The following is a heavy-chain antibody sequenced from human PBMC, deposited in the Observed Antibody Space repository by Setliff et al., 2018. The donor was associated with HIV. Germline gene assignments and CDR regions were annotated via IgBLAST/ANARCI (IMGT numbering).Heavy chain of an antibody. Sequence: GSLRLSCAASGFTFSTYWMHWVRQAPGKGLVWVSRIKTDGSSTSYADSVKGRFTISRDNAKNTLYLQMNSLRAEDTAVYYCARDTPNIGIYHWGQGILVTVSS. D-gene: IGHD1-26*01. CDR1: GFTFSTYW. V-gene: IGHV3-74*01. J-gene: IGHJ5*02. CDR3: ARDTPNIGIYH. CDR2: IKTDGSST.